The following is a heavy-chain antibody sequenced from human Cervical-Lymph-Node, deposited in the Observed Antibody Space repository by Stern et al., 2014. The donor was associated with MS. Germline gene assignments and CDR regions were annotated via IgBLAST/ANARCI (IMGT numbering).Heavy chain of an antibody. Sequence: VQLVESGGGVVQPGRSLSLSCAASGLTFSSYPMHWIRQAPGTGLEWVALGSSDGSNKYYADSVKGRFTISRDNSKNAHYLQMNGLRVEDTAVYYCARGRAGRSYFDLWGQGTLVSVSS. CDR3: ARGRAGRSYFDL. CDR1: GLTFSSYP. V-gene: IGHV3-30*04. CDR2: GSSDGSNK. D-gene: IGHD6-13*01. J-gene: IGHJ4*02.